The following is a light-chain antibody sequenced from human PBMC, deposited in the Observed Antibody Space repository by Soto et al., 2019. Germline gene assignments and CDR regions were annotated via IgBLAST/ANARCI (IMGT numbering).Light chain of an antibody. CDR1: SSDVGGYNY. CDR3: SSYTTSSTYV. V-gene: IGLV2-14*01. J-gene: IGLJ1*01. CDR2: EVS. Sequence: QSVLTQPPSASGSPGQSVAISCTGTSSDVGGYNYVSWYQQHPGKAPKLMIYEVSNRASGVSNRFSGSKSGNTASLTISGLQAEDEADYYCSSYTTSSTYVFGTGTKVTV.